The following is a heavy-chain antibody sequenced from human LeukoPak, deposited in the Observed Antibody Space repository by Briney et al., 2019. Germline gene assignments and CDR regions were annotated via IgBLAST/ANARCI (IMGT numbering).Heavy chain of an antibody. CDR3: ARVSVAASYYFDY. CDR1: GGSISSGDYY. V-gene: IGHV4-30-4*01. D-gene: IGHD6-19*01. CDR2: IYYSGST. J-gene: IGHJ4*02. Sequence: SETLSLTCTVSGGSISSGDYYWSWIRQPPGKGLEWIGYIYYSGSTYYNPSLKSRVTISVDTSKNQFSLKVSSVTAADTAVYYCARVSVAASYYFDYWGQGTPVTVSS.